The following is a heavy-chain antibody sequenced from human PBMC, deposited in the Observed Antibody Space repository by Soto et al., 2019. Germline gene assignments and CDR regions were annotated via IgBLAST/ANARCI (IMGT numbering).Heavy chain of an antibody. J-gene: IGHJ6*02. Sequence: PGESLRISCKGSGYNFGSFWDGWVRQMPGKGLEWMGIIFPADSDIRYSPSFQGQVTISADKSTNTAYLQWSSLKASDTAMYFCARHGGAGAPPLICLYTDYSDTDIDVLRQGTTVTVS. CDR3: ARHGGAGAPPLICLYTDYSDTDIDV. D-gene: IGHD2-2*02. V-gene: IGHV5-51*01. CDR2: IFPADSDI. CDR1: GYNFGSFW.